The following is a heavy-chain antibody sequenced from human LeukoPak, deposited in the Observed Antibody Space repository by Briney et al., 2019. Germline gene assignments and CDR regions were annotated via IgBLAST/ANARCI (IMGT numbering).Heavy chain of an antibody. CDR3: ANGDGFDY. V-gene: IGHV3-7*01. D-gene: IGHD5-24*01. J-gene: IGHJ4*02. Sequence: GGSLRLSCATSGFTFSTNWMSWFRQAPGKGLEWVANIKQDGSETYYADSVKGRFTIFRDNAKNSLYLQMDSLRVEDTAVYYCANGDGFDYWGQGALVIVSS. CDR1: GFTFSTNW. CDR2: IKQDGSET.